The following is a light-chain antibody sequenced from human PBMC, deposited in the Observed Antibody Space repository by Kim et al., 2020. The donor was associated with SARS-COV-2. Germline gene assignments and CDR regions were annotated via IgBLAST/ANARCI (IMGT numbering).Light chain of an antibody. CDR3: QQRSNWPRGT. CDR2: DAS. V-gene: IGKV3-11*01. Sequence: SPGERATLPCMTSQCVSSCLAWYQQKPGQAPRLLSYDASSKATGIPAMFSGSGSGTDCTLANSGLEPEDFAVYFCQQRSNWPRGTFGQGTRLEIK. CDR1: QCVSSC. J-gene: IGKJ5*01.